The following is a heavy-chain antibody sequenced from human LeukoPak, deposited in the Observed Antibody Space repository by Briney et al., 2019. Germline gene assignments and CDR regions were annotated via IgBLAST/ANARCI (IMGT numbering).Heavy chain of an antibody. J-gene: IGHJ4*02. CDR2: IYSGGTT. CDR3: ARCTGGSCVFDY. D-gene: IGHD2-8*02. CDR1: GLIVSINY. V-gene: IGHV3-53*01. Sequence: GGSLRLSCAASGLIVSINYMSWVRQAPGKGLEWVSVIYSGGTTYYADSVKGRFTISRDNSKNTLYLQVDSLRAEDTAVYYCARCTGGSCVFDYWGQGTLVTVSS.